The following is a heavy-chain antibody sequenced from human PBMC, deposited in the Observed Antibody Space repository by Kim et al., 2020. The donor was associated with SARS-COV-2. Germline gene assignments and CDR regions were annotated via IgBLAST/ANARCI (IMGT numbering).Heavy chain of an antibody. D-gene: IGHD2-2*01. CDR1: GFTFTDTFTTYA. V-gene: IGHV3-30*18. CDR3: AKERSYQLPPGYESYGMDV. Sequence: GGSLRLSCAASGFTFTDTFTTYAMHWVRQAPGKGLEWVGVISYDGDAKKYADSVKGRFIISRDDSKTTVYLQMNSLTPGDTAVYYCAKERSYQLPPGYESYGMDVWGQGTTVTVSS. CDR2: ISYDGDAK. J-gene: IGHJ6*01.